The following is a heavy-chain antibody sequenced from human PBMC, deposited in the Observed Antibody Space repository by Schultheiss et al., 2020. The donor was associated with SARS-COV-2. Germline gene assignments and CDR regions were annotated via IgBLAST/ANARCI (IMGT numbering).Heavy chain of an antibody. CDR1: GGSFSGYY. J-gene: IGHJ6*03. V-gene: IGHV4-34*01. CDR3: ARDWAAPPLYYYYYMDV. Sequence: LSLTCAVYGGSFSGYYWSWIRQPPGKGLEWIGEINHSGSTNYNPSLKSRVTISVDTSKNQFSLKLSSVTAADTAVYYCARDWAAPPLYYYYYMDVWGKGTTVTGS. D-gene: IGHD6-6*01. CDR2: INHSGST.